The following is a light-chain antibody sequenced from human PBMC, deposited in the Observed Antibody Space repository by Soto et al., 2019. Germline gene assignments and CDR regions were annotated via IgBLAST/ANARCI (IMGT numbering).Light chain of an antibody. V-gene: IGKV3-20*01. CDR1: QSVSSSY. CDR2: DAS. CDR3: QQYGSSPRIT. J-gene: IGKJ5*01. Sequence: EIVLTQSPGTLSLSPGERATLSFRASQSVSSSYLAWYQQKPGQAPRLLIYDASKRATGIPARFSGSGSGTDFTLTISRLEPEDFAVYYCQQYGSSPRITFGQGTRLEI.